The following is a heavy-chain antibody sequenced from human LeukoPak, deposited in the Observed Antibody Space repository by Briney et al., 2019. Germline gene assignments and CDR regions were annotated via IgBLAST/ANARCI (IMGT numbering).Heavy chain of an antibody. CDR1: GYTFSDFY. D-gene: IGHD3-10*01. CDR3: ARELYYYGSGSYYRGMRSDAFDI. J-gene: IGHJ3*02. CDR2: ITPKSGDT. Sequence: ASVKVSCKASGYTFSDFYIHWVRQAPGQGLEYVGWITPKSGDTYSPQRFQGRVTMTRDASTSTAYIELRSLRSDDTAVYYCARELYYYGSGSYYRGMRSDAFDIWGQGTMVTVSS. V-gene: IGHV1-2*02.